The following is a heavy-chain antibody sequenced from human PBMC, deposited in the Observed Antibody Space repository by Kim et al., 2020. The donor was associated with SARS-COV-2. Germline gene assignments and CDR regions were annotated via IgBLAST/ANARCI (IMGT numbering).Heavy chain of an antibody. CDR2: IYYTGNT. D-gene: IGHD3-22*01. V-gene: IGHV4-39*01. J-gene: IGHJ4*02. CDR3: ARRSIVVVTKGPFDY. CDR1: GGSISSSSYY. Sequence: SETLSLTCTVSGGSISSSSYYWGWIRQPPGKGLEWIGSIYYTGNTYYNPSLKSRVTISVDTSKNQFSLKLSSVTAADTAVYYCARRSIVVVTKGPFDYWGQGTLVTVSS.